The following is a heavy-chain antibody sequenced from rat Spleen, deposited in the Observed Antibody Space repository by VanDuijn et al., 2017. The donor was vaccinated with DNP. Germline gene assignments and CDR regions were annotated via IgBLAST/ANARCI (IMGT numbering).Heavy chain of an antibody. J-gene: IGHJ2*01. CDR2: ITNSGAST. D-gene: IGHD1-7*01. CDR3: TRGYYYSLDY. V-gene: IGHV5S13*01. CDR1: GFTFSNYG. Sequence: EVQLVESGGGLVQPGKSLKLSCAASGFTFSNYGMAWVRQAPTKGLEWVASITNSGASTYYRDSVKGRFTISIDNTRNTLYLQMGSLRSEDTATYYCTRGYYYSLDYWGQGVMVTVSS.